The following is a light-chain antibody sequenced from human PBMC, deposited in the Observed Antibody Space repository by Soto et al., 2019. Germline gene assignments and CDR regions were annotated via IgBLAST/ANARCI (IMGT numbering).Light chain of an antibody. CDR3: QQYKTYPLT. CDR2: KAS. Sequence: DIQMTQSPSTLSTFIGDRVTITCRASQSIDSWLAWYQQKPGKAPKLLIYKASTLESGVPSRFGGSGSGTEFTLTISSLQPDDFATYYCQQYKTYPLTFGGGTKVEIK. CDR1: QSIDSW. V-gene: IGKV1-5*03. J-gene: IGKJ4*01.